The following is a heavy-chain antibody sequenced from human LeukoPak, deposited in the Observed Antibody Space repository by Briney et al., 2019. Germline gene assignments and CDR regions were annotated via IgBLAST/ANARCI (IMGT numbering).Heavy chain of an antibody. Sequence: ASVKVSCKSSGYTFTGYYMHWVREGPGQGLEWGGWINPNSGGTNYAQKFQGRVTMTRDTSISTAYMELSRLRSDDTAVYYCARDPRRGGFDYWGQGTLVTVSS. J-gene: IGHJ4*02. D-gene: IGHD3-10*01. CDR1: GYTFTGYY. CDR2: INPNSGGT. CDR3: ARDPRRGGFDY. V-gene: IGHV1-2*02.